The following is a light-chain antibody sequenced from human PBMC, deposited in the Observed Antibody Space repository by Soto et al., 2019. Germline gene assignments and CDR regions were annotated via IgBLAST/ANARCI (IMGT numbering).Light chain of an antibody. CDR2: GAS. CDR1: QSVTSTY. V-gene: IGKV3-20*01. J-gene: IGKJ2*01. CDR3: QYYGSSPPTT. Sequence: EFVLTQSPGTLSLSPGERAILSCRASQSVTSTYIAWYQQKPGQAPRLLIYGASSSATGIPDRFSGSGSGTDFTLTISRLEAEDFAVYYCQYYGSSPPTTFGHGTKLEIK.